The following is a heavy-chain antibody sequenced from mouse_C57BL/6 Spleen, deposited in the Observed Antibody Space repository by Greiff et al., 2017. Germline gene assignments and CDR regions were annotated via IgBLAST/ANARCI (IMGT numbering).Heavy chain of an antibody. CDR3: ARVRGSSYDYYAMDY. CDR2: ISYAGSN. V-gene: IGHV3-6*01. D-gene: IGHD1-1*01. CDR1: GYSITSGYY. Sequence: EVKLLESGPGLVKPSQSLSLTCSVTGYSITSGYYWNWIRQFPGNKLEWMGYISYAGSNNYNPSLKNPISITRDTSKNQFFLKLKSVTTEDTATYYCARVRGSSYDYYAMDYWGQGTSVTVSS. J-gene: IGHJ4*01.